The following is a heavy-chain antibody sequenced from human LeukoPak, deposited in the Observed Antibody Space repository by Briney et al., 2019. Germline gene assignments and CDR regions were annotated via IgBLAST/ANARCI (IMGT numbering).Heavy chain of an antibody. V-gene: IGHV3-30-3*01. D-gene: IGHD2-2*01. CDR1: GFTFSSYA. CDR2: ISYDGSNK. Sequence: GGSLRLSCAASGFTFSSYAMHWVRQAPGKGLEWVAVISYDGSNKYYADSVKGRFTISRDNSKNTLYLQMSSLRAEDTAVYYCAACGGSSTSCYFDPWGQGTLVTVSS. J-gene: IGHJ5*02. CDR3: AACGGSSTSCYFDP.